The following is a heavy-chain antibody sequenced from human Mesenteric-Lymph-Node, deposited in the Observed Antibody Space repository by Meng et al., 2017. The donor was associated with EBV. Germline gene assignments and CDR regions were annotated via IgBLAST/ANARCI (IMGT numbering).Heavy chain of an antibody. J-gene: IGHJ4*02. Sequence: QVQLQQGGAGLLKPSETLSLTCPVYGGSFSGYYWSWIRQPPGKGLEWIGEINHSGSTNYNPSLKSRVTISVDTSKNQFSLKLSSVTAADTAVYYCARGMATIIWGQGTLVTVSS. D-gene: IGHD5-24*01. CDR2: INHSGST. V-gene: IGHV4-34*01. CDR1: GGSFSGYY. CDR3: ARGMATII.